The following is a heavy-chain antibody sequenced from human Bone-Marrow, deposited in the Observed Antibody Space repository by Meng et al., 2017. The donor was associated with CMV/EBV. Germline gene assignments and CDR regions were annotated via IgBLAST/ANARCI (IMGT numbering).Heavy chain of an antibody. J-gene: IGHJ4*02. CDR2: INYSGST. Sequence: SETLSLTCTVSGGTISSSSYYWGWIRQPPGKGLEWIGSINYSGSTYYNPSLTSRVTISVDTSKNQFSLKLSSVTAADTAVYYCASVWSGYFDYFDYWGQGTLVTVSS. D-gene: IGHD3-3*01. CDR1: GGTISSSSYY. CDR3: ASVWSGYFDYFDY. V-gene: IGHV4-39*07.